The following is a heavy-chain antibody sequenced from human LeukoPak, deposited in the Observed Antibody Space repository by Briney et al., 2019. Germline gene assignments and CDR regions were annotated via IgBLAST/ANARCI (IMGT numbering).Heavy chain of an antibody. J-gene: IGHJ4*02. Sequence: ASVKVSCKASGYTFTNYGISWVRQAPGQGLEWMGWISAYNGNTDYAQNLQVRVTMTTDTLTSTAYMELRSLRSDDTAVYYCARDQSLVAYSSTWFDYWGQGTPVTVSS. CDR1: GYTFTNYG. D-gene: IGHD6-13*01. V-gene: IGHV1-18*01. CDR2: ISAYNGNT. CDR3: ARDQSLVAYSSTWFDY.